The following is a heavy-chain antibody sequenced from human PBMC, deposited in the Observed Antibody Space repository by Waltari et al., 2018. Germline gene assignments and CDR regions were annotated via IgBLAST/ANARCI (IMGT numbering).Heavy chain of an antibody. Sequence: QVQLAQSAAEVKKPGASVKVSCKPSGYTFTSYDINWVRQAPGQGPEWMGWVNPNSGNTGFAQKFQDRLTMTTDTSVRTAYMELSSLRSDDTAIYYCARGAAPGKGAHWFDPWGQGTLVTVSS. CDR3: ARGAAPGKGAHWFDP. D-gene: IGHD6-13*01. CDR1: GYTFTSYD. J-gene: IGHJ5*02. CDR2: VNPNSGNT. V-gene: IGHV1-8*01.